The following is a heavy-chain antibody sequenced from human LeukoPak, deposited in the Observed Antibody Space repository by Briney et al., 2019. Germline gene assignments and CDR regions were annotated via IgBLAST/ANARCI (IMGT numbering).Heavy chain of an antibody. J-gene: IGHJ4*02. CDR2: ISGSGGST. Sequence: GGSPRLSCAASGFTFSSYAMSWVRQAPGKGLEWVSAISGSGGSTYYADSVKGRFTISRDNSKNTLYLQMNSLRAEDTAVYYCAAFRDGFNWHLDNWGQGTLATVSS. CDR3: AAFRDGFNWHLDN. CDR1: GFTFSSYA. V-gene: IGHV3-23*01. D-gene: IGHD5-24*01.